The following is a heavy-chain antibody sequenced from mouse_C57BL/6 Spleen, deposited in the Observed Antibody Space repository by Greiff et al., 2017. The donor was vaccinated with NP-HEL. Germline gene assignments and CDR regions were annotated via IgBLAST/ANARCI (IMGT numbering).Heavy chain of an antibody. D-gene: IGHD1-1*01. J-gene: IGHJ1*03. V-gene: IGHV1-22*01. CDR1: GYTFTDYN. Sequence: VQLKQSGPELVKPGASVKMSCKASGYTFTDYNMHWVKQSHGKSLEWIGYINPNNGGTSYNQKFKGKATLTVNKSSSTAYMELRSLTSEDSAVYYCARNLITTVVADYWYFDVWGTGTTVTVSS. CDR3: ARNLITTVVADYWYFDV. CDR2: INPNNGGT.